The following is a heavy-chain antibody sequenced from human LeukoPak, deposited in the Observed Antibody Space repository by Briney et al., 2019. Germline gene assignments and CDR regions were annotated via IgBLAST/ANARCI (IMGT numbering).Heavy chain of an antibody. CDR1: GGSFSGYY. J-gene: IGHJ5*02. D-gene: IGHD3-10*01. CDR2: INHSGST. CDR3: ASLYYGSESYRAFRPANWFDP. Sequence: SETLSLTCAVYGGSFSGYYWSWIRQPPGKGLEWIGEINHSGSTNYNPSLKSRVTISVDTSKNQFSLKLSSVAAADTAVYYCASLYYGSESYRAFRPANWFDPWGQGTLVTVSS. V-gene: IGHV4-34*01.